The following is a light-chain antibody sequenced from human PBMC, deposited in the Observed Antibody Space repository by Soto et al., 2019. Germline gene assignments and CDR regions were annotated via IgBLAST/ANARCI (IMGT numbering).Light chain of an antibody. J-gene: IGLJ3*02. V-gene: IGLV2-14*01. Sequence: QSALTQPASVSGSLGQSITISCTGTSSDVGGYDYVSWYRQHPGKVPKLIIYEVNKRPSGVSNRFSGSKSANTASLTISGLQAYDEADYYCSSFTSSSTQVFGGGTKLTVL. CDR3: SSFTSSSTQV. CDR1: SSDVGGYDY. CDR2: EVN.